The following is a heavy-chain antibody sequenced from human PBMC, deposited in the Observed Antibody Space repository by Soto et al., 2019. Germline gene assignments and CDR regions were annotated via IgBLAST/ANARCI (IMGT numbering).Heavy chain of an antibody. V-gene: IGHV3-74*01. CDR1: GFTFSSYW. D-gene: IGHD6-6*01. CDR3: ARDSTPEYSSSSGAFDI. Sequence: GGSLRLSCTASGFTFSSYWMHWVRQAPGKGLVWVSRINSDGSSTSYADSVKGRFTISRDNAKNTLYLQMNSLRAEDTAVYYCARDSTPEYSSSSGAFDIWGQGTMVTVSS. CDR2: INSDGSST. J-gene: IGHJ3*02.